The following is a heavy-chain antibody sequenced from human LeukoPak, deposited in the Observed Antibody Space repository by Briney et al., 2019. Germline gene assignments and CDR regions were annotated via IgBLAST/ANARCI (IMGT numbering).Heavy chain of an antibody. V-gene: IGHV3-7*01. CDR1: GFTFSSYW. CDR3: ARDTGGGYSCYDC. D-gene: IGHD5-18*01. J-gene: IGHJ4*02. CDR2: IKQDGSEK. Sequence: GVSLRLSCAASGFTFSSYWMTWIRQAPGKGLEWVPNIKQDGSEKYYVDSVKGRFTISRDNAKNSLYLQMNSLRAEDTAVYYCARDTGGGYSCYDCWGQGTLVTVSS.